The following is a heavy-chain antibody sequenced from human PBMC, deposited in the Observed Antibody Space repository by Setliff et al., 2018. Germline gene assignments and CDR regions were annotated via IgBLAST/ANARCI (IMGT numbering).Heavy chain of an antibody. V-gene: IGHV4-34*01. CDR1: GDSFSDYY. Sequence: SETLSLTCAVYGDSFSDYYWSWIRQPPGKGLEWIGESSHSGSTSYSPSLKSRVTMSVDTSKNQFSLKLTSVTAADTAVYYCRVWVDMIEVDSWAQGTLVTVSS. J-gene: IGHJ4*02. CDR3: RVWVDMIEVDS. CDR2: SSHSGST. D-gene: IGHD3-22*01.